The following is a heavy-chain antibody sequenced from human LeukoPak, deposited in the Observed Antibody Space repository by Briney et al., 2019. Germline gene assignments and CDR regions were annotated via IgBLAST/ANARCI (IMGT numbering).Heavy chain of an antibody. D-gene: IGHD1-14*01. J-gene: IGHJ4*02. CDR1: GGSISSSNW. V-gene: IGHV4-4*02. CDR2: IYHSGST. CDR3: ARDQGSIILGYFDY. Sequence: PSGTLSLTCAVSGGSISSSNWWSWVRQPPGKGLEWIGEIYHSGSTNYNPSLKSRVTISVDKSKNQFSLKLSSVTAADTAVYYCARDQGSIILGYFDYWGQGTLVTVSS.